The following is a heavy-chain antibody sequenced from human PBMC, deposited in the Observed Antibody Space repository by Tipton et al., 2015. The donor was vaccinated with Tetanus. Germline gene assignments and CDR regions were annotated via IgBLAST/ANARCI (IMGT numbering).Heavy chain of an antibody. J-gene: IGHJ4*02. V-gene: IGHV4-30-2*01. D-gene: IGHD4/OR15-4a*01. CDR2: IHQTGST. CDR3: VRGRGRGANSFGFEH. Sequence: TLSLTCDVTGGLLTTGGYSWGWIRQPPGQGLEWMGYIHQTGSTYYNPSLRSRLTMSFKMSKNQFSVKMTSVTAADTAVYYCVRGRGRGANSFGFEHWGQGALVTVSS. CDR1: GGLLTTGGYS.